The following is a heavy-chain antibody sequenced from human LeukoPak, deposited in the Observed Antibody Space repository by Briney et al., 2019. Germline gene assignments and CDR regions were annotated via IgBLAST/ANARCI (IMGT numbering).Heavy chain of an antibody. D-gene: IGHD2-15*01. V-gene: IGHV3-64D*09. CDR2: ISSNGDRT. Sequence: GGSLRLSCPASGFTFSSFVMHGVPQAPGKGLEYVSGISSNGDRTYYADSVKGRFIISRDNSKNTLYLQMSSLRAEDTAVYYCVKVRCSGGTCYWAYFQLWGQGTLVTVSS. CDR3: VKVRCSGGTCYWAYFQL. J-gene: IGHJ1*01. CDR1: GFTFSSFV.